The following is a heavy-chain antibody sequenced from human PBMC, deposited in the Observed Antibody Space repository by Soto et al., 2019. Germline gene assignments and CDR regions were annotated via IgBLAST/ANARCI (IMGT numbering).Heavy chain of an antibody. CDR2: IYWNDDK. Sequence: SAPTLVNPTQTLTLTCTLSGFSVSARGVGVGWIRQPPGKALEWLGIIYWNDDKQYNPSLKSRLAITKDTSKNQVVVTMNNLDPVDTATYYCVHSPWGAAPDYWGQGTVVTVSS. CDR3: VHSPWGAAPDY. V-gene: IGHV2-5*01. D-gene: IGHD3-16*01. J-gene: IGHJ4*02. CDR1: GFSVSARGVG.